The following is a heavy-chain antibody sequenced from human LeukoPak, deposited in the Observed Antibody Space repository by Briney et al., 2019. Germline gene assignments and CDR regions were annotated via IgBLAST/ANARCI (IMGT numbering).Heavy chain of an antibody. Sequence: GGPLRLFCAVSGFTLSSYAMSWVRQAPGKGLEWVSAISDTGNTYHADSVKGRFTISRDRSKNTLFLQMNRLRPDDAAVYYCAKAPVTTCRGAFCYPFDYWGLGTLVTVSS. CDR1: GFTLSSYA. CDR3: AKAPVTTCRGAFCYPFDY. V-gene: IGHV3-23*01. D-gene: IGHD2-15*01. CDR2: ISDTGNT. J-gene: IGHJ4*02.